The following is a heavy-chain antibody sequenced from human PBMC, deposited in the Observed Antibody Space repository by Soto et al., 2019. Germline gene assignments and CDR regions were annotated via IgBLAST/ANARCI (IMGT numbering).Heavy chain of an antibody. Sequence: QDHLVESGGGVVQPGTSLRLSCAASGFTFNTYGMHWVRQAPGKGLEWVAVISYDGSDKCYADSVKGRFTISRDNSKNTLYLQMSSLRAEDTAIYYCAKSPNFYCSSPHCYKYYVDYWGQGTLVTVSS. CDR2: ISYDGSDK. CDR3: AKSPNFYCSSPHCYKYYVDY. V-gene: IGHV3-30*18. J-gene: IGHJ4*02. D-gene: IGHD2-2*02. CDR1: GFTFNTYG.